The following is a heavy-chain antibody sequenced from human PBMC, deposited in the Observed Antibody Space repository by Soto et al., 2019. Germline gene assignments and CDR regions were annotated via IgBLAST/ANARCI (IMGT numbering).Heavy chain of an antibody. V-gene: IGHV1-2*04. CDR3: ARDSGYDDEKYNWFDP. CDR2: INPNSGGT. J-gene: IGHJ5*02. CDR1: GYTFTGYY. D-gene: IGHD5-12*01. Sequence: QVQLVQSGAEVKKPGASVKVSCKASGYTFTGYYMHWVRQAPGQGLEWMGWINPNSGGTNYAQKFQGWVTMTRDTSISTAYMELSRLRSDDTAVYYCARDSGYDDEKYNWFDPWGQGTLVTVSS.